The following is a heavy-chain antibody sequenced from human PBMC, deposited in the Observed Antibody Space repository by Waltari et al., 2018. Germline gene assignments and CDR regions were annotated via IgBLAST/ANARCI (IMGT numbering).Heavy chain of an antibody. J-gene: IGHJ4*02. CDR1: GYSVSSLHY. Sequence: QVQLQESGPGLVKPSETLSLTCAVSGYSVSSLHYWGWIRKPPGKGLEWIGSIYYTGSTFYKASLKSRVSMSIDTSNNQFSLKLSSVTAADMAVYYCATLPNYGSGTYAGYWGQGTLVTVSS. CDR3: ATLPNYGSGTYAGY. V-gene: IGHV4-38-2*01. D-gene: IGHD3-10*01. CDR2: IYYTGST.